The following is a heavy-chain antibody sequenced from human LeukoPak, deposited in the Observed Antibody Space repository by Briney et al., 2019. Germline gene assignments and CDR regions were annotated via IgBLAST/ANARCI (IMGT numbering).Heavy chain of an antibody. CDR1: GFTFTRHY. D-gene: IGHD3-10*01. V-gene: IGHV1-2*02. CDR3: ARDRYITMVRGVIILNWFDP. CDR2: INPNSGGT. Sequence: GASVKVSCKASGFTFTRHYMHWVRQAPGQGLEWMGWINPNSGGTNYAQKFQGRVTMTRDTSISTAYMELSRLRSDDTAVYYCARDRYITMVRGVIILNWFDPWGQGTLVTVSS. J-gene: IGHJ5*02.